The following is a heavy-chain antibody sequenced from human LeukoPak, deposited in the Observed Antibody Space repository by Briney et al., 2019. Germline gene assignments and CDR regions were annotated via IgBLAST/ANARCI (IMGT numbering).Heavy chain of an antibody. J-gene: IGHJ5*02. D-gene: IGHD6-13*01. Sequence: GGSLRLSCAASGFTSSSYSMNWVRQAPGKGLEWVSSISSSSSYIYYADSVKGRFTISRDNAKNSLYLQMNSLRAEDTAVYYCTRDRAAAGTRWFDPWGQGTLVTVSS. CDR3: TRDRAAAGTRWFDP. CDR2: ISSSSSYI. CDR1: GFTSSSYS. V-gene: IGHV3-21*01.